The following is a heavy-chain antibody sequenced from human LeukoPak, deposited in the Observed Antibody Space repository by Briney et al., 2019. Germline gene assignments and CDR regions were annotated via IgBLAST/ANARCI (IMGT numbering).Heavy chain of an antibody. Sequence: PSETLSLTCTVSGGSISSYYWSWIRQPPGKGLEWIGYIYYSGSTNYNPSLKSRVTVSVDTSKNQFSLKLSSVTAADTAVYYCARGVSPGGMDVWGQGTTVTVSS. D-gene: IGHD2-8*01. CDR1: GGSISSYY. V-gene: IGHV4-59*01. CDR3: ARGVSPGGMDV. J-gene: IGHJ6*02. CDR2: IYYSGST.